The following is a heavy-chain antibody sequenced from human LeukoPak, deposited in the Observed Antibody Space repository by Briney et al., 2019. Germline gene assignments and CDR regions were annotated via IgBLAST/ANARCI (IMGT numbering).Heavy chain of an antibody. CDR1: GGSISSSSYY. V-gene: IGHV4-39*01. J-gene: IGHJ4*02. CDR3: AGHRGAAAGQEFDY. CDR2: IYYSGST. Sequence: SETLSLTCTVAGGSISSSSYYWGWIRQPPGKGLEWIGSIYYSGSTYYNPSLKSRVTISVDTSKTQFSLKLSSVTAADTAVYYCAGHRGAAAGQEFDYWGQGTLVTVSS. D-gene: IGHD6-13*01.